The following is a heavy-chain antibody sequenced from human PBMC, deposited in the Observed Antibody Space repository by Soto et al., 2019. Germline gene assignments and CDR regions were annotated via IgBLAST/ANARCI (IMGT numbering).Heavy chain of an antibody. CDR1: GGSFSGYY. J-gene: IGHJ2*01. D-gene: IGHD2-15*01. CDR3: ARGLLAGWYFDL. CDR2: INHSGST. Sequence: SETLSLTCAVYGGSFSGYYWTWIRQPPGKGLEWIGEINHSGSTNYNPSLKSRVTISVDTSQNQFSLKLSSVTAADTAVYYCARGLLAGWYFDLWGRGTXVTVSS. V-gene: IGHV4-34*01.